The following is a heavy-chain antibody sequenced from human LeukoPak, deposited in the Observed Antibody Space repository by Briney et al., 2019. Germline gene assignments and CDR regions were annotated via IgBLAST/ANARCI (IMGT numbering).Heavy chain of an antibody. CDR1: RYSISSGCY. J-gene: IGHJ4*02. V-gene: IGHV4-38-2*01. D-gene: IGHD6-13*01. CDR3: ARSIAAAGSGGFDN. Sequence: PSETLSLTCAVSRYSISSGCYWGWIRQPPGKGLEWIGTIYDSGITYYNPSLKSPVTISRDTSKTQFSLNLSSVTAADTAVYYCARSIAAAGSGGFDNWGQGTLVTVSS. CDR2: IYDSGIT.